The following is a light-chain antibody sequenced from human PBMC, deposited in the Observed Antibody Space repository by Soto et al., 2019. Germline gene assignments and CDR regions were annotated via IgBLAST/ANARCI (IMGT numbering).Light chain of an antibody. CDR1: QTVSSN. Sequence: EILMTQSPATLSVSPGERATLSCRASQTVSSNLAWYQQKPGQAPRLLISGASTRATGIPARFSGSGSGTEFALIISSLQSEDFAVYFCQQYNNWPWTFGQGTKVEIK. CDR3: QQYNNWPWT. J-gene: IGKJ1*01. V-gene: IGKV3-15*01. CDR2: GAS.